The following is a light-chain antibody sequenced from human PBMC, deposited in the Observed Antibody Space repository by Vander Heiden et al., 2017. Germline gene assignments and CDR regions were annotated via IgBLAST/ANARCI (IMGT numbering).Light chain of an antibody. J-gene: IGKJ1*01. Sequence: EIVMTQTPATLSVSPGERDTLPCRASRTVSSNLGWYQQKPGQAPSLLIYGASTRATGIPARFSGSGSGTEFTLTIRSLQSEDFAVYYCHQYDNWWTFGQGTKVEVK. CDR2: GAS. CDR1: RTVSSN. CDR3: HQYDNWWT. V-gene: IGKV3-15*01.